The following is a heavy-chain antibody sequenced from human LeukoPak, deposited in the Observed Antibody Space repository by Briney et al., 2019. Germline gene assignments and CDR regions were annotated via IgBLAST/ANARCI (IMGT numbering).Heavy chain of an antibody. CDR1: GFTFSAYD. CDR2: IGTTDDT. J-gene: IGHJ4*02. V-gene: IGHV3-13*01. CDR3: ARDGTYYYDSSGYYPRGSGFAY. D-gene: IGHD3-22*01. Sequence: LTGGSLRLSCAASGFTFSAYDMNWVRQATAKGLEWVSSIGTTDDTYYPGSMKGRFTISRETAKNSLYLQMNSLTAGDTAVYYCARDGTYYYDSSGYYPRGSGFAYWGQGTLVTVSS.